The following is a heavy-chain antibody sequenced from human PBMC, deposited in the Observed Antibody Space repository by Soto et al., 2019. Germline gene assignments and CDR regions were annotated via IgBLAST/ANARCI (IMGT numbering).Heavy chain of an antibody. CDR1: GYTFTSYD. V-gene: IGHV1-8*01. CDR3: ARDGLGSPPLHYYYYIDV. J-gene: IGHJ6*03. CDR2: MNPNSGNT. D-gene: IGHD3-16*01. Sequence: QVQLVQSGAEVKKPGASVKVSCKASGYTFTSYDINWVRQATGQGLEWMGWMNPNSGNTGYAQKFQGRVTMTRNTSINTGYMELISLGSEDTAVYYCARDGLGSPPLHYYYYIDVWSKGTTVTVSS.